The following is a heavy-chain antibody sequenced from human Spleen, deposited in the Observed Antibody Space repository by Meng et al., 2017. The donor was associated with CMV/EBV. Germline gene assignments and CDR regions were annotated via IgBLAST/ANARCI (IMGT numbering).Heavy chain of an antibody. Sequence: LRLQESGPGLVKPSGTLSLTCTVSGGPINSSSYYWGWIRQPPGKGLEWIGSIYYSGRTYYNPSLKSRVTISVDTSKNQFSLKLSSVTAADTAVYYCARPIAAAGWFDPWGQGTLVTVSS. CDR2: IYYSGRT. J-gene: IGHJ5*02. V-gene: IGHV4-39*01. CDR1: GGPINSSSYY. CDR3: ARPIAAAGWFDP. D-gene: IGHD6-13*01.